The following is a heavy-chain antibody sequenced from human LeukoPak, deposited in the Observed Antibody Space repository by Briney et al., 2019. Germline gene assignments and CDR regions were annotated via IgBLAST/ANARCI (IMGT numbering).Heavy chain of an antibody. J-gene: IGHJ4*02. CDR3: AKDQAWLRFDY. Sequence: LSGGSLRLSCAASGFTFSSYAMTWVRHAPGKGLEWLSAFIASGSSTYYADSVKGRLTIYRHNSKNTLYLQMNSLRAEATAVYYCAKDQAWLRFDYWGQGTLVTVSS. D-gene: IGHD5-12*01. CDR2: FIASGSST. CDR1: GFTFSSYA. V-gene: IGHV3-23*01.